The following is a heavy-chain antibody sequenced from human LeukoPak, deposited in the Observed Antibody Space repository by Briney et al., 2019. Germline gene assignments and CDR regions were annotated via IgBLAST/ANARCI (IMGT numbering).Heavy chain of an antibody. V-gene: IGHV4-59*08. Sequence: SETLSLTCTVSGGSISSYYWSWIRQPPGKGLEWIGYIYYSGSTNYNPSLKSRVTISVDTSKNQFSLKLSSVTAADTAVYYCASSGPKPYYYDSSGYLLDYWGQGTLVTVSS. J-gene: IGHJ4*02. CDR3: ASSGPKPYYYDSSGYLLDY. CDR1: GGSISSYY. D-gene: IGHD3-22*01. CDR2: IYYSGST.